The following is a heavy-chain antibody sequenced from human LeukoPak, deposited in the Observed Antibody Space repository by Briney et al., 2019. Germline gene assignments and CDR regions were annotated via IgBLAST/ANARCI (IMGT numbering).Heavy chain of an antibody. D-gene: IGHD2-15*01. CDR3: ISGGWCDY. J-gene: IGHJ4*02. Sequence: SGGSLSLSCVASGYTISNSWMCCFRQPPGEGLEWVANIRHDGSDKYYVASVEGRFTISRDNANNSLYLQMNSLRAEDTAVYYCISGGWCDYWGQGTLVTVSS. CDR1: GYTISNSW. V-gene: IGHV3-7*01. CDR2: IRHDGSDK.